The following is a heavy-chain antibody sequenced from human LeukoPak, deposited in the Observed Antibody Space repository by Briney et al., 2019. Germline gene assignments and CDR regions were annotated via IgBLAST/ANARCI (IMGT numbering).Heavy chain of an antibody. J-gene: IGHJ5*02. D-gene: IGHD4-17*01. CDR2: IKQDGSEK. V-gene: IGHV3-7*03. Sequence: GGSLRLSCAASGFTFSSYWMSWVRQAPGKELEWVANIKQDGSEKYYVDSVKGRFTISRDNAKNSLYLQMNSLRAEDTAVYYCAKESTVTPGNVNWFDTWGQGTLVTVSS. CDR3: AKESTVTPGNVNWFDT. CDR1: GFTFSSYW.